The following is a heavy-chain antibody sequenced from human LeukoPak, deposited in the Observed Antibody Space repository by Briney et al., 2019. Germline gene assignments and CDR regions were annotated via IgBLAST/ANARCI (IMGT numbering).Heavy chain of an antibody. V-gene: IGHV4-30-2*01. CDR2: IYHSGST. D-gene: IGHD4-17*01. Sequence: SETLSLTCAVSGGSISSGGYSWSWIRQPPGQGLEWIGYIYHSGSTYYNPSLKSRVTISVDRSKNQFSLKVSSVTAADTAVYYCARGYGRGGYYYYYGMDVWGKGTTVTVSS. CDR3: ARGYGRGGYYYYYGMDV. CDR1: GGSISSGGYS. J-gene: IGHJ6*04.